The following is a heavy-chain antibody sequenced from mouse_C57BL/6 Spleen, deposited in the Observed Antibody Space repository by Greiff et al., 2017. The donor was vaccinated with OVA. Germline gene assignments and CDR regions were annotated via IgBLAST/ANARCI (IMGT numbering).Heavy chain of an antibody. D-gene: IGHD4-1*01. J-gene: IGHJ3*01. CDR1: GYTFTDYN. Sequence: EVQLQQSGPELVKPGASVKIPCKASGYTFTDYNMDWVKQSHGKSLEWIGDINPNNGGTIYNQKFKGKATLTVDKSSSTAYMELRSLTSEDTAVYYCARGARLGLPLAYWGQGTLVTVSA. CDR3: ARGARLGLPLAY. V-gene: IGHV1-18*01. CDR2: INPNNGGT.